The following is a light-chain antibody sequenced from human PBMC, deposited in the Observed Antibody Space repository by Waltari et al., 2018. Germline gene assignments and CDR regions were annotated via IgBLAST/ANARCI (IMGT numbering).Light chain of an antibody. V-gene: IGLV2-14*01. CDR2: EVS. CDR1: SSDIGGYNR. CDR3: SSYASSCTVF. J-gene: IGLJ7*01. Sequence: QAALTQSPSVSGSPGQSVTISCTGTSSDIGGYNRVSWYQQHPGKAPKLMIYEVSKRPSGVSYRFSGSKSDNPSSLTISGLQAEDEADYYCSSYASSCTVFFGGGTRLTVL.